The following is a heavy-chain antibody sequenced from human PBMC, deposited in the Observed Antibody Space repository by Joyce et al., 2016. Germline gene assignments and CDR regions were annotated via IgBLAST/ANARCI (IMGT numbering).Heavy chain of an antibody. V-gene: IGHV4-61*02. CDR2: IHGSGST. CDR1: GGSINNNNYY. J-gene: IGHJ6*02. Sequence: QVQLQESGPGLVKPSQTLSLICTVSGGSINNNNYYWSWIRQPDGKGLEWIGRIHGSGSTTYTPSLKSRVTISIDTPKKQISLKVTSVTAADTAVYYCAREAVYKTYYYGMDVWGQGTTVTVSS. D-gene: IGHD1-14*01. CDR3: AREAVYKTYYYGMDV.